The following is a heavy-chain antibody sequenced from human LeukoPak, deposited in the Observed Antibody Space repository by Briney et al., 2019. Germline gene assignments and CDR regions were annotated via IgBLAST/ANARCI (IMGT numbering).Heavy chain of an antibody. V-gene: IGHV3-48*01. D-gene: IGHD3-22*01. CDR1: GFTFSTYT. Sequence: GGSLRLSCAASGFTFSTYTMNWVRQAPGKGLEWVSYITSSSSTIYYADSVKGRFTISRDNAKNSLYLQMNSLRAEDTAVYYCARDERGSGDLWGQGTMVTVFS. CDR2: ITSSSSTI. J-gene: IGHJ4*02. CDR3: ARDERGSGDL.